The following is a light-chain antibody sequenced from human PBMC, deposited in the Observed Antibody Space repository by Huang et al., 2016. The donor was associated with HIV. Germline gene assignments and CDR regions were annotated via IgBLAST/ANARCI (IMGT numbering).Light chain of an antibody. CDR2: AAS. Sequence: DIQLTQSPSAMSASVGDRVSITCRASQGIANYLVWFQQRPGGAPKRLIYAASILQSGAPSRFSGSGSGTKFTLTISGLQPEDFATYYCLQHHAYPRTFGLGTKVEV. J-gene: IGKJ1*01. CDR1: QGIANY. V-gene: IGKV1-17*03. CDR3: LQHHAYPRT.